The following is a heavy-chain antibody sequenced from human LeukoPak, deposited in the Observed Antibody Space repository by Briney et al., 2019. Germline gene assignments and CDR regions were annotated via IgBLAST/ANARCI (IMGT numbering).Heavy chain of an antibody. Sequence: PSETLSLACAVYGGSFSGYYWSWIRQPPGKGLEWIGEINHSGSTNYNPSLKSRVTISVDTSKNQFSLKLSSVTAADTAVYYCARDPGAPLSAWGQGTMVTVSS. CDR1: GGSFSGYY. V-gene: IGHV4-34*01. CDR2: INHSGST. J-gene: IGHJ3*01. CDR3: ARDPGAPLSA. D-gene: IGHD2/OR15-2a*01.